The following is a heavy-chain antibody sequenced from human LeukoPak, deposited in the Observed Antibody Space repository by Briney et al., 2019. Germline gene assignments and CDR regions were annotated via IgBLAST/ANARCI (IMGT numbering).Heavy chain of an antibody. Sequence: GGSLRLPCAASGFTFNNFAMSWLPQAPGEGLEGVSTLTGSGKYTYYADSVKGRFTISRDNAKNTLDLQVNSLRAEDTAVYYCARDGDASGHYSNFDYWGQGTLVTVSS. CDR2: LTGSGKYT. CDR1: GFTFNNFA. J-gene: IGHJ4*02. CDR3: ARDGDASGHYSNFDY. V-gene: IGHV3-23*01. D-gene: IGHD3-22*01.